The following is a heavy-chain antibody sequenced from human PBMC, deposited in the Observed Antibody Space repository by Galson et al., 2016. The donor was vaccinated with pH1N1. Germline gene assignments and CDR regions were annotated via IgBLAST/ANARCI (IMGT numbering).Heavy chain of an antibody. D-gene: IGHD6-13*01. CDR3: AREWGIGAAGPLDS. J-gene: IGHJ4*02. Sequence: SLRLSCAASGFILSDYYMNWIRETPQRGLEWLSSIGSSGNVAYADSVKGRFTISRDNAQNSLLLQMDSLRVDDTALYYCAREWGIGAAGPLDSWGQGALVIVSS. V-gene: IGHV3-11*01. CDR2: IGSSGNV. CDR1: GFILSDYY.